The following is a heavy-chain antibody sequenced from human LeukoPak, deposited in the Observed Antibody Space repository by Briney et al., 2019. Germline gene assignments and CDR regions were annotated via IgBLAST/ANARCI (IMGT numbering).Heavy chain of an antibody. Sequence: PSQTRSLTCTVSGGSISSGGYYWSWIRQHPGKGLEWIGYIYYSGSTYYNPSLKSRVTISVDTSKNQFSLKLSSVTAADTAVYYCASYADNLIWFGELLDAFDIWGQGTMVTVSS. J-gene: IGHJ3*02. CDR2: IYYSGST. CDR1: GGSISSGGYY. V-gene: IGHV4-31*03. CDR3: ASYADNLIWFGELLDAFDI. D-gene: IGHD3-10*01.